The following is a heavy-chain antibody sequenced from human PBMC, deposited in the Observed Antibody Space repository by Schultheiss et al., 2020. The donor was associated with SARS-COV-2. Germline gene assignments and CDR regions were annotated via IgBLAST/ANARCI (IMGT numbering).Heavy chain of an antibody. CDR1: GGSISSSSYY. CDR3: ARGAYNDFWSGYFHWFDP. CDR2: IYYSGST. Sequence: GSLRLSCTVSGGSISSSSYYWGWIRQPPGKGLEWIGSIYYSGSTYYNPSLKSRVTISVDKSKNQFSLKLSSVTAADTAVYYCARGAYNDFWSGYFHWFDPWGQGILVTVSS. V-gene: IGHV4-39*07. J-gene: IGHJ5*02. D-gene: IGHD3-3*01.